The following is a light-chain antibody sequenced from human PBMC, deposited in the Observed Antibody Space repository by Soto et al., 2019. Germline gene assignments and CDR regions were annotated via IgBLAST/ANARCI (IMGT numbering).Light chain of an antibody. V-gene: IGKV3-20*01. J-gene: IGKJ1*01. Sequence: ETVLTQSPGALSLSPGERATLSCRASQSISTTYLAWYQQKTGQAPTLLIYGASTRATGIPDRFSGSGSGTDFTLTISRLEPEDFAVYYCQQYGSSPWTFGQGTKVDIK. CDR3: QQYGSSPWT. CDR2: GAS. CDR1: QSISTTY.